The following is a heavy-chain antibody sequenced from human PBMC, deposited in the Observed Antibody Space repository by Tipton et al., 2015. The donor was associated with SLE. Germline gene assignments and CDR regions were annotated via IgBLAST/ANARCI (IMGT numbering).Heavy chain of an antibody. D-gene: IGHD3-10*01. J-gene: IGHJ4*02. CDR1: GDSISSGSYY. V-gene: IGHV4-61*09. Sequence: TLSLTCTVSGDSISSGSYYWSWIRQPAGKGLEWIGNIYNSGSTNYNPSLKSRVTISVDTSKNQFSLKVSSVTAADTAVYYCARDYYGSLENWGQGTLVTVSS. CDR3: ARDYYGSLEN. CDR2: IYNSGST.